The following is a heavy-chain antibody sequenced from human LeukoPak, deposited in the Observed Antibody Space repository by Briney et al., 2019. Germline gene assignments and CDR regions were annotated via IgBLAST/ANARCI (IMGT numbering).Heavy chain of an antibody. V-gene: IGHV4-61*02. CDR3: AGNYGSGAVDY. CDR1: GGSISSGGHY. J-gene: IGHJ4*02. Sequence: SETLSLTCTVSGGSISSGGHYWSWIRQPAGKGLEYLGRIYATGSTNYNPSLRSRVTISADTSMNQFSLKLSSVTAADTAVYYCAGNYGSGAVDYWGQGTLVTVSS. D-gene: IGHD3-10*01. CDR2: IYATGST.